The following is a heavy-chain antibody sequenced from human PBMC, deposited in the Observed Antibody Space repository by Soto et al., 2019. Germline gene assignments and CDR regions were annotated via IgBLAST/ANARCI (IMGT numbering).Heavy chain of an antibody. V-gene: IGHV6-1*01. CDR1: GDSLSTNSAA. D-gene: IGHD3-10*01. CDR3: TGITSFRGMDV. CDR2: TYYRSKWNN. Sequence: SPTPSLPCAISGDSLSTNSAAWNWIRQSPSRGLEWLGRTYYRSKWNNDSALSVKRRITINTDTPKNQFSLPLYSVTPGDTAIYYCTGITSFRGMDVWGQGTPVTVSS. J-gene: IGHJ6*02.